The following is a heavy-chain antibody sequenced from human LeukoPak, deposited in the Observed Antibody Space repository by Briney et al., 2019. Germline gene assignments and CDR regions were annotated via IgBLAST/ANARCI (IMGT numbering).Heavy chain of an antibody. Sequence: GASVKVSCKASGYSFTDYGISWVRRAPGQGLEWMGWISAYNGNTKYAQILQGRVTMTTDTSTSTAYMDLRGLRSDDTAVYYCAREGIRIRARPIDYWGQGTLVTVSS. D-gene: IGHD6-6*01. CDR2: ISAYNGNT. V-gene: IGHV1-18*01. J-gene: IGHJ4*02. CDR1: GYSFTDYG. CDR3: AREGIRIRARPIDY.